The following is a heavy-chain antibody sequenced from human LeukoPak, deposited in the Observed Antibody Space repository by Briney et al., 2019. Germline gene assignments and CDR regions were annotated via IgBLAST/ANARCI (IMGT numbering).Heavy chain of an antibody. CDR2: FHYSGSA. CDR1: GGSISSYY. J-gene: IGHJ3*02. V-gene: IGHV4-59*01. CDR3: ARYFDWPWAFDI. Sequence: SETLSLTCTVSGGSISSYYWNWIRQPPGKGLEWIGYFHYSGSANYNPSLKSRVTMSVDTSKNQFSLNLRSVTAADTAVYYCARYFDWPWAFDIWGQGTMVTVSS. D-gene: IGHD3-9*01.